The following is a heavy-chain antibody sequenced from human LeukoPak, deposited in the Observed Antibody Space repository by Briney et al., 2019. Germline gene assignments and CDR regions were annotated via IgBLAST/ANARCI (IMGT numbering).Heavy chain of an antibody. CDR3: AGGADYSNYHRY. V-gene: IGHV1-8*02. CDR1: GYTFTSYD. D-gene: IGHD4-4*01. J-gene: IGHJ4*02. Sequence: ASVKVSCKASGYTFTSYDINWVRQATGQGLEWMGWMNPNSGNTGYAQKFQGRVTMTRNTSISTAYMELSSLRSEDTAVYYCAGGADYSNYHRYWGQGTLVTVSS. CDR2: MNPNSGNT.